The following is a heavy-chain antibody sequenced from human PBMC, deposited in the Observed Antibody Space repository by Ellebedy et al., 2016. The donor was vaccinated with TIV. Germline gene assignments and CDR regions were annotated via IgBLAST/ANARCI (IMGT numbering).Heavy chain of an antibody. J-gene: IGHJ4*02. D-gene: IGHD6-19*01. CDR1: GFTFSSYA. V-gene: IGHV3-23*01. CDR3: TSPAVGHTTGCCRYYFDY. Sequence: GESLKISCVGSGFTFSSYAMNWVRQAPGKGLEWVSGIRVGGASTYYADSVKGRFTISRDSSRNMMFLQMNSLRAEDTAVYYCTSPAVGHTTGCCRYYFDYWGLGTLVTVSS. CDR2: IRVGGAST.